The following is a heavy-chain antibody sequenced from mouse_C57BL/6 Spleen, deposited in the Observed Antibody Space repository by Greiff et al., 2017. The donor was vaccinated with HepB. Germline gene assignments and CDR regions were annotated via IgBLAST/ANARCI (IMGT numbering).Heavy chain of an antibody. CDR3: ARDLYYGNYDYYAMDY. Sequence: QVQLQQPGAELVKPGASVKLSCKASGYTFTSYWMHWVKQRPGQGLEWIGMIHPNSGSTNYNEKFKSKATLTVDKSSSTAYMQLSSLTSEDSAVYYCARDLYYGNYDYYAMDYWGQGTSVTVSS. CDR1: GYTFTSYW. D-gene: IGHD2-1*01. V-gene: IGHV1-64*01. CDR2: IHPNSGST. J-gene: IGHJ4*01.